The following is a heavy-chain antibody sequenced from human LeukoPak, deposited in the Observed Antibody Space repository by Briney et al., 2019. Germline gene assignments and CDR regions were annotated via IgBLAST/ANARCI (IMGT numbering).Heavy chain of an antibody. CDR1: GFTFSSYA. CDR2: ISGSGGST. V-gene: IGHV3-23*01. J-gene: IGHJ4*02. CDR3: ARDYWEYSSSPTDY. D-gene: IGHD6-6*01. Sequence: SCAASGFTFSSYAMSWVRQAPGKGLEWVSAISGSGGSTYYADSVKGRFTISRDNAKNSLYLQMNSLRAEDTAVYYCARDYWEYSSSPTDYWGQGTLVTVSS.